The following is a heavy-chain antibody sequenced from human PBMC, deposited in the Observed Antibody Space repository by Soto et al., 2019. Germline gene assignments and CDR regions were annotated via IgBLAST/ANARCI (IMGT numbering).Heavy chain of an antibody. CDR1: GFTFTSDS. CDR3: ARGAALAGKLDL. CDR2: ISSHGRDI. J-gene: IGHJ4*02. D-gene: IGHD6-19*01. V-gene: IGHV3-21*06. Sequence: GALRLSCEASGFTFTSDSMTWVRQAPGKGLEWVSSISSHGRDIFYADSVKGRFTISRDNAKDSLHLQMNSLTGEDSAVYYCARGAALAGKLDLWGQGTLVTVSS.